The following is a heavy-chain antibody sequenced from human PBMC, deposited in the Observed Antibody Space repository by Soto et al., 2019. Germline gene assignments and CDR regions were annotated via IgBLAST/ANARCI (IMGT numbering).Heavy chain of an antibody. CDR1: GGSISSGGYY. D-gene: IGHD6-19*01. CDR3: ARDMAVYPYYFDY. Sequence: PSETLSLTCTVSGGSISSGGYYWSWIRQHPGKGLEWIGYIYYSGSTYYNPSLKSRVTISVDTSKNQFSLKLSSVTAADTAVYYCARDMAVYPYYFDYWGQGTLVTVSS. V-gene: IGHV4-31*03. CDR2: IYYSGST. J-gene: IGHJ4*02.